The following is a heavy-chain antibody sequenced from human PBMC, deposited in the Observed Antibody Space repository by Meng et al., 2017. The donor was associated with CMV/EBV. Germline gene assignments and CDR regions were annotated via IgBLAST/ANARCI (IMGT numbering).Heavy chain of an antibody. CDR1: GGSVSSGSYY. CDR2: IYHSGST. J-gene: IGHJ5*02. CDR3: ARCTNYFDP. D-gene: IGHD4/OR15-4a*01. V-gene: IGHV4-61*01. Sequence: QVQLQESGPGLVKPSETLSLACSVSGGSVSSGSYYWTWIRQPPGKGLEWIGYIYHSGSTNYNPSLKSRVTILVDASRDQFSLRLSSVTAADTAVYYCARCTNYFDPWGQGTLVTVSS.